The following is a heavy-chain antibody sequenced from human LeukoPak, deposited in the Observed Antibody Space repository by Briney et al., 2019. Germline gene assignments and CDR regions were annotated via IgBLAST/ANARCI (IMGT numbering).Heavy chain of an antibody. V-gene: IGHV3-66*01. CDR3: ASNQDYDFWSGYYLGSDAFDI. CDR2: IYSGGST. CDR1: GFTVSSNY. J-gene: IGHJ3*02. D-gene: IGHD3-3*01. Sequence: TGGSLRLSCAASGFTVSSNYTSWVRQAPGKGLEWVSVIYSGGSTYYADSVKGRFTISRDNSKNTLYLQMNSLRAEDTAVHYCASNQDYDFWSGYYLGSDAFDIWGQGTMVTVSS.